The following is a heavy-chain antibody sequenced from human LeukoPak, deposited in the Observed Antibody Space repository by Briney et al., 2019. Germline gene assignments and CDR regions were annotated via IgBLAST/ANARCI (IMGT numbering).Heavy chain of an antibody. CDR2: IIPIFGTA. J-gene: IGHJ4*02. CDR1: GGTFSSYA. D-gene: IGHD3-3*01. Sequence: ASVKVPCKASGGTFSSYAISWVRQAPGQGLEWMGGIIPIFGTANYAQKFQGRVTITADESTSTAYMELSSLRSEDTAVYYCARDLTRRGGYWGQGTLVTVSS. CDR3: ARDLTRRGGY. V-gene: IGHV1-69*13.